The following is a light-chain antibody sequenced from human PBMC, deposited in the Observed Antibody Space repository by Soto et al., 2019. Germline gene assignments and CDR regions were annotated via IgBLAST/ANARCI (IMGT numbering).Light chain of an antibody. Sequence: DIQMPQSPSSLSASVGDRVTITCRASQGIRNDLDWFQQKPAKAPERLIYAASSLQSGGPSRFRGSGSGTEFTLTISRLQAEDCSTYDCLQYNTYPWTFGQGTKVEIK. CDR3: LQYNTYPWT. J-gene: IGKJ1*01. V-gene: IGKV1-17*01. CDR2: AAS. CDR1: QGIRND.